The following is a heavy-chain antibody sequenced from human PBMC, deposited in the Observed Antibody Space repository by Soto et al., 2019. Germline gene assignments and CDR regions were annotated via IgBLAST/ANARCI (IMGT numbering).Heavy chain of an antibody. CDR2: ISSSGSTI. CDR3: ARHCDYAWTHDAFDI. J-gene: IGHJ3*02. Sequence: PGWSLRLSCAASGFTFSDYYMSWIRQAPGKGLEWVSCISSSGSTIYYADSVKGRFTISRDNAKNSLYLQMNSLRAEDTAVYYCARHCDYAWTHDAFDIWGQGTMVTVS. CDR1: GFTFSDYY. D-gene: IGHD4-17*01. V-gene: IGHV3-11*01.